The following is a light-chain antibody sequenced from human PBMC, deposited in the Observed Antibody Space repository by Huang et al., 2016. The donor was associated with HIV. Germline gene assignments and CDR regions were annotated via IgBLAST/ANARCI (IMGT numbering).Light chain of an antibody. V-gene: IGKV1-5*03. CDR2: KIS. J-gene: IGKJ1*01. CDR3: QYGET. Sequence: DIQLTQSPSTLSASVGARLTTTCRASQNISRWLAWYQQKPGKAPKLLIYKISSLESGVPSRFSGSGSGTKFTLTINSLQPDDIGTYYCQYGETFGQGSKVEVK. CDR1: QNISRW.